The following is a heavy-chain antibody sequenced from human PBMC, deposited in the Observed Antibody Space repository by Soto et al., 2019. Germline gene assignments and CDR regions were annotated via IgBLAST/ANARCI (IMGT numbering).Heavy chain of an antibody. CDR3: ARDKITGLFDY. Sequence: QVQLQQWGAGLLKPSETLSLTCAVYGGSFSGYYWTWIRQPPGTGLERIGEINHSGSTNYNPSLKSRVTISVDTSKNQFSLKLTSVNAADTAVYYCARDKITGLFDYWGQGTLVTVSS. J-gene: IGHJ4*02. CDR2: INHSGST. V-gene: IGHV4-34*01. D-gene: IGHD2-8*02. CDR1: GGSFSGYY.